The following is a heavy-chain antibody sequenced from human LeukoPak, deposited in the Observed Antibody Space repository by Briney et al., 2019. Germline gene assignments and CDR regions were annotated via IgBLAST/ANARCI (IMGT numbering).Heavy chain of an antibody. V-gene: IGHV1-69*04. CDR2: IIPILGIA. D-gene: IGHD6-19*01. CDR1: GGTFSSYA. CDR3: ARDIAVAGTRNFDY. Sequence: GASVKVSCKASGGTFSSYAISWVRQAPGQGLEWMGRIIPILGIANYAQEFQGRVTITADKSTSTAYMELSSLRSEDTAVYYCARDIAVAGTRNFDYWGQGTLVTVSS. J-gene: IGHJ4*02.